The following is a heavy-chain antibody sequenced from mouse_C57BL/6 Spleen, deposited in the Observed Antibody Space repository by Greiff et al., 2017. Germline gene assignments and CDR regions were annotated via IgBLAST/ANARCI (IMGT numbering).Heavy chain of an antibody. J-gene: IGHJ4*01. CDR1: GYTFTSYW. CDR3: ARSGTTVVADYAMDY. D-gene: IGHD1-1*01. Sequence: VQLQQSGAELVRPGSSVKLSCKASGYTFTSYWMHWVKQRPIQGLEWIGNIDPSDSETHYNQKFKDKATLTVDKSSSTAYMQRSSLTSEDSAVYYCARSGTTVVADYAMDYWGQGTSVTVSS. CDR2: IDPSDSET. V-gene: IGHV1-52*01.